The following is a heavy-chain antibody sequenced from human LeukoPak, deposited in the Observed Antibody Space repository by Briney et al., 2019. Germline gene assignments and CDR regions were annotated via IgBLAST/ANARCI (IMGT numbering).Heavy chain of an antibody. J-gene: IGHJ4*02. D-gene: IGHD3-10*01. CDR2: IYTSGST. CDR1: GGSISSYY. V-gene: IGHV4-4*07. CDR3: ARGAYYYGSGKIFDY. Sequence: KPSETWSLTCTVSGGSISSYYWSWIRQPAGKGLEWIGRIYTSGSTNYNPSLKSRVTMSVDTSKNQFSLKLSSVTAADTAVYYCARGAYYYGSGKIFDYWGQGTLVTVSS.